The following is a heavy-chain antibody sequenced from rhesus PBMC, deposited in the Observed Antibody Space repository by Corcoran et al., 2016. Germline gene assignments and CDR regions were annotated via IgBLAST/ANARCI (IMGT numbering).Heavy chain of an antibody. Sequence: QVQLPDSGPGLLKPSDTLSLTCAVSGGSISGGCGCGWLRQPPGKGLEWIGSIYSRKGNTYYNPSLKSRVTSSTDTSKNQFSLKLSSVTAADTAVYYCARYRYFDIWGPGTPITISS. CDR2: IYSRKGNT. V-gene: IGHV4S7*01. CDR1: GGSISGGCG. J-gene: IGHJ2*01. CDR3: ARYRYFDI.